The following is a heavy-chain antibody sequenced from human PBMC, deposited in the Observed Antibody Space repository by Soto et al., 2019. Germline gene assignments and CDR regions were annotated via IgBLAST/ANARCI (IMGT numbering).Heavy chain of an antibody. D-gene: IGHD3-10*01. Sequence: GGPLRLSCAASGFTFSSFAMSWVRQTPGKGLVWVSAISGSGDTTYYADSVKGRFTISRDNSKNTLSLQMNSLSVDDTAVYYCAKDHFGSGTYYSLIDSWGQGTLVTVSS. V-gene: IGHV3-23*01. J-gene: IGHJ4*02. CDR2: ISGSGDTT. CDR1: GFTFSSFA. CDR3: AKDHFGSGTYYSLIDS.